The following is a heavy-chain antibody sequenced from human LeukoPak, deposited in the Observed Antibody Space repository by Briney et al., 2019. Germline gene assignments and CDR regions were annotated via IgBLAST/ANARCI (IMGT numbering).Heavy chain of an antibody. CDR1: GFILIDQY. D-gene: IGHD2-15*01. CDR2: SRNKANSHSS. J-gene: IGHJ3*02. V-gene: IGHV3-72*01. CDR3: ARDGGSRGNTGFDI. Sequence: PGGSLRLSCAASGFILIDQYMDWVRQAPGKGLEWVGRSRNKANSHSSEYAASVKGRFIISRDDSGNLMYLQMSSLKTEDTAVYFCARDGGSRGNTGFDIWGQGTEVSVSS.